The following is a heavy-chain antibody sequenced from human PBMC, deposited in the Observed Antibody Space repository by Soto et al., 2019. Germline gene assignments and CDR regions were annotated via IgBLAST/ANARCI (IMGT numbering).Heavy chain of an antibody. CDR3: ARGSIGWYYYYYGLDV. Sequence: GESLKISCKGSGYSFTSYWIGWVRQMPGKGLEWMGIIYPGDSDTRYSPSFQGQVTISADKSISTAYLQWSSLKASDTAMYYCARGSIGWYYYYYGLDVWGQGNKVTVSS. J-gene: IGHJ6*02. CDR1: GYSFTSYW. D-gene: IGHD6-19*01. CDR2: IYPGDSDT. V-gene: IGHV5-51*01.